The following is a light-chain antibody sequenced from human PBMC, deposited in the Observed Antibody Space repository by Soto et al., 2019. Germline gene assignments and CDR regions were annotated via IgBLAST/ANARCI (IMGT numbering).Light chain of an antibody. J-gene: IGKJ5*01. V-gene: IGKV1-5*03. CDR2: KAS. CDR3: QQYKSYPIT. Sequence: DIQMTQFPSTLSASVGDRVTITCRASQSINSWLAWYQQKPGKATKLLIFKASSLESGVPSRYSGSGSGTEVTLTISSLQPDDFATYYCQQYKSYPITCGQGTRLEIK. CDR1: QSINSW.